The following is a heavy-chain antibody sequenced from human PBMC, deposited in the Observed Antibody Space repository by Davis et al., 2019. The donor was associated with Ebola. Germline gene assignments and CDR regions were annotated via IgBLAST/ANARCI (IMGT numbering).Heavy chain of an antibody. Sequence: GESLKISCAASGFSFSTSAMHWVRQASGKGLEWVGRVRSKAYTYATTYGASVKGRFTISRDNAKNSLYLQMNSLRAEDTALYYCAKDRLRGYSYGYADYWGQGTLVTVSS. CDR2: VRSKAYTYAT. V-gene: IGHV3-73*01. D-gene: IGHD5-18*01. J-gene: IGHJ4*02. CDR1: GFSFSTSA. CDR3: AKDRLRGYSYGYADY.